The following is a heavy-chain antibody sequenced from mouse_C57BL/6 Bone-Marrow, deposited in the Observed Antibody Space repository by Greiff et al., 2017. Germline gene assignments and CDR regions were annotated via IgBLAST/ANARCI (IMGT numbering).Heavy chain of an antibody. Sequence: QVQLKESGAELARPGASVKMSCKASGYTFTSYSMHWVKQRPGQGLEWIGYINPSSGYTKYNQKFKDKATLTADKSSSTAYMQLRSLTSEDSAVYSCAKGYYFDYWGQGTTLPVSS. CDR1: GYTFTSYS. V-gene: IGHV1-4*01. CDR3: AKGYYFDY. J-gene: IGHJ2*01. CDR2: INPSSGYT.